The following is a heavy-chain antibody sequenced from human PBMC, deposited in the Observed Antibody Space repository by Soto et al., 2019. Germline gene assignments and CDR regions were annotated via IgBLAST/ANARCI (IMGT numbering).Heavy chain of an antibody. D-gene: IGHD3-16*01. J-gene: IGHJ4*02. CDR1: GYNFANYW. CDR2: IFPGESDT. Sequence: GESLKISCEGSGYNFANYWIGWVRQMPGKGLEWMGMIFPGESDTRYSPSFQGQVTITVDKSINTAYLQWSRLKASDTAIYYCARQRLWGTRGDYYFENWGQGTLVTVSS. CDR3: ARQRLWGTRGDYYFEN. V-gene: IGHV5-51*01.